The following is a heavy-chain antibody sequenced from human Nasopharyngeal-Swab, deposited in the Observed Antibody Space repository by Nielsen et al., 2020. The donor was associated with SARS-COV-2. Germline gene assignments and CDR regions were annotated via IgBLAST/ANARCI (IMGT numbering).Heavy chain of an antibody. D-gene: IGHD1-26*01. CDR1: GFTFSSYA. CDR3: ARVGATNRNYFDY. Sequence: GESLKISCAASGFTFSSYAMSWVRQAPGKRLEWVSAISGSGGSTYYADSVKGRFTISRDNSKNTLYLQMNSLRAEDTAVYYCARVGATNRNYFDYWGQGTLVTVSS. V-gene: IGHV3-23*01. CDR2: ISGSGGST. J-gene: IGHJ4*02.